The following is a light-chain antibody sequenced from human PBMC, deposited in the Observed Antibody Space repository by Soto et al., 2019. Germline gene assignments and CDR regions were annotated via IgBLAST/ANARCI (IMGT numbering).Light chain of an antibody. CDR2: GSS. J-gene: IGKJ3*01. CDR1: QSLSSNY. V-gene: IGKV3-20*01. Sequence: EIVLTQSPGTLSLSPGERATLSCWASQSLSSNYLAWYQQKPGQAPRLLISGSSIRATGIPARFSGSGSGTNFTLTISGLEPEDFAVFYCQQYGSSPFTFGPGTKVDIK. CDR3: QQYGSSPFT.